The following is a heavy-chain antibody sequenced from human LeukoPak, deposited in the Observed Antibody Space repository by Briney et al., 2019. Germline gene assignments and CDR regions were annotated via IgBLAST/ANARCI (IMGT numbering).Heavy chain of an antibody. D-gene: IGHD1-26*01. Sequence: PGRSLRLSCAAXGXXXXXXXXXXXXXXXXXXLXXVXVISYDGSKXXXEDSVKGRFXISRDNSKNPLYLQMNSLRAEDTAVYYCXHTXWDLGYYFDXXGQGTLVTVSS. CDR1: GXXXXXXX. J-gene: IGHJ4*02. CDR2: ISYDGSKX. CDR3: XHTXWDLGYYFDX. V-gene: IGHV3-30*03.